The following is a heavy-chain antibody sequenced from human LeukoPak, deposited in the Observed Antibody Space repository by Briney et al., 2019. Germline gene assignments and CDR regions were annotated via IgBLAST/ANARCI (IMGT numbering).Heavy chain of an antibody. V-gene: IGHV3-21*01. CDR2: ISSSSSYI. CDR1: GFTFSSYS. D-gene: IGHD6-13*01. Sequence: GGSLRLSCAASGFTFSSYSMNWVRQAPGKGLEWVSSISSSSSYIYYADSVKGRFAISRDNAKNSLYLQMNSLRAEDTAVYYCARDSSSWYSVSDYWGQGTLVTVSS. J-gene: IGHJ4*02. CDR3: ARDSSSWYSVSDY.